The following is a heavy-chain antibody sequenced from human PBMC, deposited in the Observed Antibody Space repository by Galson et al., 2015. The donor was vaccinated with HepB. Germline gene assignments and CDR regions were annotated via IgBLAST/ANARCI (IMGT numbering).Heavy chain of an antibody. CDR1: GYTFTSYD. J-gene: IGHJ1*01. CDR2: MNPNSGNT. V-gene: IGHV1-8*01. D-gene: IGHD3-22*01. Sequence: SVKVSCKASGYTFTSYDINWVRQATGQGLEWMGWMNPNSGNTGYAQKFQGRVTMTRNTSISTAYMELSSLRSEDTAVYYCARDGGSSGYYYLYFQHWGQGTLVTVSS. CDR3: ARDGGSSGYYYLYFQH.